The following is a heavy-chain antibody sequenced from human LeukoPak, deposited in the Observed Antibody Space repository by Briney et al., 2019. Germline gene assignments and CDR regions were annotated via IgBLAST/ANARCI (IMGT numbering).Heavy chain of an antibody. J-gene: IGHJ6*03. V-gene: IGHV3-7*01. D-gene: IGHD1-26*01. Sequence: PGGSLRHSCAASGFTFSSYWMSWVRQAPGKGLEWVANIKQDGSEKYYVDSVKGRFTISRDNAKNSLYLQMNSLRAEDTAVYYCARDPYSGGYGDYYYYYMDLWGQGTTVTISS. CDR3: ARDPYSGGYGDYYYYYMDL. CDR1: GFTFSSYW. CDR2: IKQDGSEK.